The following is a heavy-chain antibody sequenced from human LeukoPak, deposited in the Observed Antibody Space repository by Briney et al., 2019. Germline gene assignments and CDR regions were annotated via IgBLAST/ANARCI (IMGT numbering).Heavy chain of an antibody. V-gene: IGHV4-34*01. Sequence: SETLSLTCAVYGGSFSGYYWSWIRQPPGKGLEWIGAINHSGSTNYNPSLKSRVTISVDTSKNQFSLKLSSVTAADTAVYYCARGSRDSIATYYYYGMDVWGQGTTVTVSS. J-gene: IGHJ6*02. D-gene: IGHD3-22*01. CDR1: GGSFSGYY. CDR2: INHSGST. CDR3: ARGSRDSIATYYYYGMDV.